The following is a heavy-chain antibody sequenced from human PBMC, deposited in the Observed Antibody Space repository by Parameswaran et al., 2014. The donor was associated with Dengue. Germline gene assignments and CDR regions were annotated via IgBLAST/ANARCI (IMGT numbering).Heavy chain of an antibody. CDR3: ARGLGYCSGGSCPLRGHHYYGMDV. V-gene: IGHV4-59*01. D-gene: IGHD2-15*01. CDR2: IYYSGST. CDR1: GGSISSYY. J-gene: IGHJ6*02. Sequence: SETLSLTCTVSGGSISSYYWSWIRQPPGKGLEWIGYIYYSGSTNYNPSLKSRVTISVDTSKNQFSLKLSSVTAADTAVYYCARGLGYCSGGSCPLRGHHYYGMDVWGQGTTVTVSS.